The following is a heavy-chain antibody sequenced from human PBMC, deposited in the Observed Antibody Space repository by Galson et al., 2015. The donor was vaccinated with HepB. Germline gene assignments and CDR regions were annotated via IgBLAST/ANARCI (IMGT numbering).Heavy chain of an antibody. Sequence: SLTCSVSGDSISSNRDSWAWIRQPPGKGLEWIGTIYYTGTAYYNPSLKSRVTMSADTSKNQFSLKLSSVTAADTTVYFCARQYGSGRWAFDYWGHGTLVSVSS. D-gene: IGHD3-10*01. J-gene: IGHJ4*01. CDR1: GDSISSNRDS. V-gene: IGHV4-39*01. CDR3: ARQYGSGRWAFDY. CDR2: IYYTGTA.